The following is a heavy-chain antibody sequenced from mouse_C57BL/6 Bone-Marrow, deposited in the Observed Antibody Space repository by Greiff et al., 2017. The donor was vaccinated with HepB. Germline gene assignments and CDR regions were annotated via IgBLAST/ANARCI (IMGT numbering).Heavy chain of an antibody. CDR2: ISSGGDYI. J-gene: IGHJ1*03. D-gene: IGHD6-1*01. CDR1: GFTFSSYA. V-gene: IGHV5-9-1*02. Sequence: EVKVEESGEGLVKPGGSLKLSCAASGFTFSSYAMSWVRQTPEKRLEWVAYISSGGDYIYYADTVKGRFTISRDNARNTLYLQMSSLKSEDTAMYYCTRDNNPYWYFDVWGTGTTVTVSS. CDR3: TRDNNPYWYFDV.